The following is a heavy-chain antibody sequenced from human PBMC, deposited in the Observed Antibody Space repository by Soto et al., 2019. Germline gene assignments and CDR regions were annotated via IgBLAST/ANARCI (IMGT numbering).Heavy chain of an antibody. CDR1: GGSISSFY. CDR2: IYLSGTT. D-gene: IGHD6-6*01. CDR3: ARSPTTSSIGTFDI. J-gene: IGHJ3*02. V-gene: IGHV4-4*07. Sequence: SETLSLTCTVSGGSISSFYWNWIRQSAGKGLEWIGRIYLSGTTTYNPSLQSRVTMSVDTSKNQFSLKLSSLTAADTAVYYCARSPTTSSIGTFDIWGQGTMVTVSS.